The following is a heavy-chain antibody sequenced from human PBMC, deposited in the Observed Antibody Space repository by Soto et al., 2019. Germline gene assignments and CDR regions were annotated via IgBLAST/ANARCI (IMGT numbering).Heavy chain of an antibody. Sequence: QMQLQASGPGLVKPSETLSLTCNVSGASVSNGYWSWIRQPPGKALEWIGFMYFGGSFNYNPSLTRRATIAVETSRNTSPMKLTSVTASDTAVYYCARSYYDSTGLAVDPWGQGTLVTVSS. V-gene: IGHV4-59*02. CDR3: ARSYYDSTGLAVDP. J-gene: IGHJ5*02. CDR1: GASVSNGY. CDR2: MYFGGSF. D-gene: IGHD3-22*01.